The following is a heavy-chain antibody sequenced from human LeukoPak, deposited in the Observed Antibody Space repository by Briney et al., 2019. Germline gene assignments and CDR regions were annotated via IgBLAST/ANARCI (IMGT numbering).Heavy chain of an antibody. CDR3: ARFNFGVVIADSFDI. V-gene: IGHV4-59*01. Sequence: SETLSLTCTVSGGSISSYYWSWIRQPPGKGLEWIGYIYYSGSTNNNPSLKSRVTISVETSKNQLSLKLSTLTAADTAVYYCARFNFGVVIADSFDIWGQGTMVTVSS. J-gene: IGHJ3*02. CDR2: IYYSGST. D-gene: IGHD3-3*01. CDR1: GGSISSYY.